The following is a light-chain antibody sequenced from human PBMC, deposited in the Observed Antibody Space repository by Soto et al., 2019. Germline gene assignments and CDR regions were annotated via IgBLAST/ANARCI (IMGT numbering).Light chain of an antibody. CDR3: HQYGSSPST. V-gene: IGKV3-20*01. CDR1: QSARSS. CDR2: GAS. J-gene: IGKJ1*01. Sequence: EIVMTQSPATLSVSPGESATLSCKASQSARSSLGWYQQMPGQPPRLLIYGASYRATGIPDRFSGSGSGTDFTLTISRLEPEDFAVYYCHQYGSSPSTFGQGTKVDIK.